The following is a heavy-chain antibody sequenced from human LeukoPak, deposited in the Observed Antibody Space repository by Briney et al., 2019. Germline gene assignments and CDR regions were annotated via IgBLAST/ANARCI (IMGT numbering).Heavy chain of an antibody. Sequence: GGSLRLSCAASGFTFSSYAMTWVRQAPGKGLEWVSAISGSGVDTYHADSVKGRFTISRDNSKDTLYLQMNSLRAEDTAVYYCAKDFIGTVADHFGPWGQGTLVTVSS. J-gene: IGHJ5*02. CDR1: GFTFSSYA. V-gene: IGHV3-23*01. CDR3: AKDFIGTVADHFGP. CDR2: ISGSGVDT. D-gene: IGHD6-19*01.